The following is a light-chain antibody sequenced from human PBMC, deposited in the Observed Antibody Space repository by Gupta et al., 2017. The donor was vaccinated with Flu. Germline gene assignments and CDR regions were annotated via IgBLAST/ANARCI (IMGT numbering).Light chain of an antibody. CDR1: QNVNRY. V-gene: IGKV3-11*01. CDR3: QQRSNWLT. CDR2: DAS. J-gene: IGKJ4*01. Sequence: EIVLTQSPATLSLSPGEGATISCRASQNVNRYLDWYQQRPGQAPRLLIYDASDRAAGIPDKFSGSGSGTDFTLTSSSLDPEDFAVYYWQQRSNWLTFGGGTMVEVK.